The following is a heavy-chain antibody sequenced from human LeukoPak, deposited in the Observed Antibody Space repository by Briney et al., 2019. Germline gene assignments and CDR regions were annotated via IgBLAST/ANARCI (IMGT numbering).Heavy chain of an antibody. V-gene: IGHV4-34*01. D-gene: IGHD6-6*01. CDR3: ARVVSGAFDI. J-gene: IGHJ3*02. CDR2: INHSGST. Sequence: SETLSLTCAVYGGSFSGYYWSWIRQPPGKGLEWIGEINHSGSTNYNPSLNSRVTISVDTSKNQFSLKLSSVTAADTAVYYCARVVSGAFDIWGQGTMVTVSS. CDR1: GGSFSGYY.